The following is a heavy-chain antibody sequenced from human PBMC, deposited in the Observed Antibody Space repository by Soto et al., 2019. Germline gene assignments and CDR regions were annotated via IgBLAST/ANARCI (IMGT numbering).Heavy chain of an antibody. CDR2: ISGSGGST. CDR1: GFTFSSYA. CDR3: AKVGYCSGGSCYRDYYYYYGMDV. V-gene: IGHV3-23*01. Sequence: PGGSLSLSCAASGFTFSSYAMSWVRQAPGKGLERVSAISGSGGSTYYADSVKGRFTISRDNSKNTLYLQMNSLRAEDTAVYYCAKVGYCSGGSCYRDYYYYYGMDVWGQGTTVTVSS. J-gene: IGHJ6*02. D-gene: IGHD2-15*01.